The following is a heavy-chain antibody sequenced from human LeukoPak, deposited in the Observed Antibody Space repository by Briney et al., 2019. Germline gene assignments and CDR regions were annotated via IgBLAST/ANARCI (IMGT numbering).Heavy chain of an antibody. D-gene: IGHD6-19*01. CDR2: ISYSGGT. V-gene: IGHV4-59*01. CDR3: ARDLDNSGWYVFDY. Sequence: PSETLSLTCTVSGGSISRYYWSWIRHPPGKGLEWIGYISYSGGTNYNPSHKSRVTISVDTSKNQHSLKLSSVTAADTAVYYCARDLDNSGWYVFDYWGQGNLVTVSS. CDR1: GGSISRYY. J-gene: IGHJ4*02.